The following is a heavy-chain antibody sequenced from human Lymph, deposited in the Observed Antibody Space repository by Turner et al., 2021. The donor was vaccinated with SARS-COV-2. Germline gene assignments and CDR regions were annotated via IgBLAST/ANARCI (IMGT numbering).Heavy chain of an antibody. CDR2: ISHDGSNK. J-gene: IGHJ2*01. V-gene: IGHV3-30-3*01. CDR3: ARDLGGYFDL. D-gene: IGHD3-16*01. CDR1: GFTFSTYA. Sequence: QVQPVEAGGGVVQPGRSLRLSCAASGFTFSTYAMEWVRQAPGKGLEWVALISHDGSNKYYADSVKGRFTISRDNSKNTLYLQMNSLRAEGTAVYYCARDLGGYFDLWGRGTLVTVSS.